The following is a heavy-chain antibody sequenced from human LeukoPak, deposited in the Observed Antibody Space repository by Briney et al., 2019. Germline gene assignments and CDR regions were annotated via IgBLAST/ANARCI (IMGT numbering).Heavy chain of an antibody. J-gene: IGHJ5*02. V-gene: IGHV3-23*01. CDR1: GFTFSSYA. Sequence: GGSLRLSCAASGFTFSSYAMSWVRQAPGKGLEWVSAIIESGESTYYTDSVKGRFTISRDNSKNTLYLQMNSLRAEDTAVYYCAKDYDSSGYLGWFDPWGQGTLVTVSS. D-gene: IGHD3-22*01. CDR3: AKDYDSSGYLGWFDP. CDR2: IIESGEST.